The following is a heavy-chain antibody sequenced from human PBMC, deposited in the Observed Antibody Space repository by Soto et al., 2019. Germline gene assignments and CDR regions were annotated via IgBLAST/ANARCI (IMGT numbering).Heavy chain of an antibody. V-gene: IGHV4-30-2*01. Sequence: QLQLQESGSGLVKPSQTLSLTCAVSGGSISSGGYSWSWIRQPPGKGLEWIGYIYHSGSTYYNPSLMSRVTLSVDMSQHQFSLKLSSVTAADTAVYYCARGGLYCTNGVCYSDAFDIWGQGTMVTVSS. J-gene: IGHJ3*02. CDR3: ARGGLYCTNGVCYSDAFDI. CDR2: IYHSGST. CDR1: GGSISSGGYS. D-gene: IGHD2-8*01.